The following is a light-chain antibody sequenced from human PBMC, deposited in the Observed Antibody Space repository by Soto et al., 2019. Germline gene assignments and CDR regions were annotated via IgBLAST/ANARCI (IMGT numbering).Light chain of an antibody. Sequence: QSVLTQPASDSASSGASGRLTCMRSSGFSVLDFWIRWYQQKPRNPPRYLLYYHSDTNKGQGSGVPSSYSGSNDASANAGILRISGLRPEDEADYYWCTWPSNSRTYVVFAGGTKLTVL. V-gene: IGLV5-52*01. CDR2: YHSDTNK. CDR3: CTWPSNSRTYVV. CDR1: SGFSVLDFW. J-gene: IGLJ2*01.